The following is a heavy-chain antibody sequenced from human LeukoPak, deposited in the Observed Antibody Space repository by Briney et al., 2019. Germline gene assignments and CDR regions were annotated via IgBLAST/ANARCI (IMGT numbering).Heavy chain of an antibody. V-gene: IGHV4-34*01. CDR3: ARRPPGP. CDR1: GGSFSDYY. D-gene: IGHD6-6*01. CDR2: INHSGST. J-gene: IGHJ5*02. Sequence: SETLSLTCAVYGGSFSDYYWSWIRQPPGKGLEWIGEINHSGSTNYNPSLKSRVTISVDTSKNQFSLKLSSVTAADTAVYYCARRPPGPWGQGTLVTVSS.